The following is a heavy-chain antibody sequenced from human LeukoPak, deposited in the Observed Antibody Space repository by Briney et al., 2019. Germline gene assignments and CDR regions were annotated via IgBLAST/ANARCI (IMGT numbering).Heavy chain of an antibody. V-gene: IGHV1-69*05. D-gene: IGHD6-13*01. CDR3: ARGGIAAAGTGWFDP. Sequence: SVKVSCKASGGTFSSYAISWVRQAPGQGLEWMGGIIPIFGTANYAQKFQGRVAITTDESTTTAYMELSSLRSEDTAMYYCARGGIAAAGTGWFDPWGQGTLVTVSS. CDR1: GGTFSSYA. CDR2: IIPIFGTA. J-gene: IGHJ5*02.